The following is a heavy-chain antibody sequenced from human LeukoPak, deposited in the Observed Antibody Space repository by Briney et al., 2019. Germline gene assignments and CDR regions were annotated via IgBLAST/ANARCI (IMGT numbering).Heavy chain of an antibody. CDR3: ARQYSYGEKPFDY. V-gene: IGHV4-39*01. Sequence: PSETLSLTCTVSGGSISSSSYYWGWIRQPPGKGLEWIGSIYYSGSTYYNPSLKSRVTISVDTSKNQFSLKLSSVTAADTAVYYCARQYSYGEKPFDYWGQGTLVTVSS. CDR2: IYYSGST. J-gene: IGHJ4*02. D-gene: IGHD5-18*01. CDR1: GGSISSSSYY.